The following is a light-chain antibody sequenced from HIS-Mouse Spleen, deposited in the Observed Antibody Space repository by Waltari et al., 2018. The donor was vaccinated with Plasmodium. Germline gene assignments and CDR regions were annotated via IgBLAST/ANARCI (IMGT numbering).Light chain of an antibody. CDR1: SSNGGSYNL. CDR2: EGS. J-gene: IGLJ3*02. V-gene: IGLV2-23*01. Sequence: QSALTQPASVSGSPGQSITISCTGTSSNGGSYNLVSWYQQHPDQAPKLMIYEGSKRPSGVSNRFSGSKSGNTASLTISGLQAEDEADYYCCSYAGSSTWVFGGGTKLTVL. CDR3: CSYAGSSTWV.